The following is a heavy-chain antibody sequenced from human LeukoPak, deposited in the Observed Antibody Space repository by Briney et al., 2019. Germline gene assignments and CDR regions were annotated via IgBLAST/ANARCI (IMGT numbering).Heavy chain of an antibody. D-gene: IGHD3-3*01. CDR1: GGSISSGGYY. J-gene: IGHJ3*02. CDR2: IYHSGST. Sequence: PSETLSLTCTVSGGSISSGGYYWSWIRQPPGKGLEWIGYIYHSGSTYYNPSLKSRVTISVDRSKNQFSLKLSSVTAADTAVYYCARVPYDFPLDDAFDIWGQGTMVTVSS. CDR3: ARVPYDFPLDDAFDI. V-gene: IGHV4-30-2*01.